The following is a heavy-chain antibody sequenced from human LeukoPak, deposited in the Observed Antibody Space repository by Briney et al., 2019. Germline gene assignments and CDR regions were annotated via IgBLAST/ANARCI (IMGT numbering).Heavy chain of an antibody. Sequence: PSETLSLTCTVSGASIDTYYWTWIRQPPGKGLEWIGDFSYSGSTSYSPSLKSRVTISADTSKNQISLKLTSATAADTAFYYCACLSVSHNNYFDYWGQGILVTVSP. CDR1: GASIDTYY. J-gene: IGHJ4*02. D-gene: IGHD5/OR15-5a*01. CDR2: FSYSGST. V-gene: IGHV4-59*08. CDR3: ACLSVSHNNYFDY.